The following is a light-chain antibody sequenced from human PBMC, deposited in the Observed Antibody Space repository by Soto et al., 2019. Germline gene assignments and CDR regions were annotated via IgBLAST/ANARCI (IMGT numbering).Light chain of an antibody. CDR2: DTP. V-gene: IGKV3-15*01. CDR1: QSVSSH. Sequence: ERVMTQSPATLSVSPGERATLSCRASQSVSSHLAWYQQKPGQAPRLLIYDTPMRATGVSVRFTGSGFGTEFTLTISSLQSEDFAVYYCQHYNNWPHTFGQGTKLEI. J-gene: IGKJ2*01. CDR3: QHYNNWPHT.